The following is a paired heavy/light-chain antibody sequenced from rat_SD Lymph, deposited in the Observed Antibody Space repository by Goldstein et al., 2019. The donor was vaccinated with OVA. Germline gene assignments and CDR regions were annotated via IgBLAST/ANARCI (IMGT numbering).Light chain of an antibody. CDR2: YVS. V-gene: IGKV12S11*01. Sequence: DIQMTQSPHSLSASLGETVSIECLASEGISNYLAWYQQKPGKSPQLLIHYVSSLQDGVPSRFSGSGSGTQYSLKITNMQPEDEGVYYCQQGYKYPLTFGSGTKLEIK. J-gene: IGKJ5*01. CDR1: EGISNY. CDR3: QQGYKYPLT.
Heavy chain of an antibody. J-gene: IGHJ4*01. CDR2: ITHRSTTS. D-gene: IGHD1-12*02. V-gene: IGHV5S23*01. CDR3: TRGPSYYGGTYVMDA. CDR1: GFTFSDYY. Sequence: EVQLVESGGDLVQPGGSLRLSCAASGFTFSDYYMAWVRQAPAKGLEWVASITHRSTTSYYRDSVRGRFTISRDNAGSTLYLQMDGLRSEDTATYYCTRGPSYYGGTYVMDAWGQGASVTVSS.